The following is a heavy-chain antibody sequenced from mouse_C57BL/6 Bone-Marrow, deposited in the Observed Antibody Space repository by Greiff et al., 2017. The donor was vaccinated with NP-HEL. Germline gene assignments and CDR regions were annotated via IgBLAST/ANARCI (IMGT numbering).Heavy chain of an antibody. J-gene: IGHJ4*01. CDR2: IRNKANGSTT. CDR3: ARSIYYDYADDPFYAMDY. Sequence: EVKVVESGGGLVQPGGSLSLSCAASGFTFTDYYMSWVRQPPGKAPEWLGFIRNKANGSTTEYSASVKGRFTISRDNSQSILYLQMNALRAEDSATYYCARSIYYDYADDPFYAMDYWGQGTSVTVAS. CDR1: GFTFTDYY. D-gene: IGHD2-4*01. V-gene: IGHV7-3*01.